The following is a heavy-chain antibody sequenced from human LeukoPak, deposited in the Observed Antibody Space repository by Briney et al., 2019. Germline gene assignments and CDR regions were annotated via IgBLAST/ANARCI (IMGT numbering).Heavy chain of an antibody. CDR3: ARDRGGSSWYYFDN. Sequence: SQTLSLTCAISGDSVSRDTAAWNWVRQSPSRGLEWLGRTYYRSKWYNDYAVSVKSRITINLDTSKNKFSLQLNSVTPEDTAVYCARDRGGSSWYYFDNRGQGSLVTVSS. CDR1: GDSVSRDTAA. D-gene: IGHD6-13*01. CDR2: TYYRSKWYN. V-gene: IGHV6-1*01. J-gene: IGHJ4*02.